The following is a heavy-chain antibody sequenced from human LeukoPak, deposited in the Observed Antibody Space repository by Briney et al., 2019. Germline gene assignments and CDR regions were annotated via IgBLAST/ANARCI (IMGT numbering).Heavy chain of an antibody. V-gene: IGHV4-34*01. Sequence: SETLSLTCAVYGGSFSGYYWSWIRQPPGKGLEWIGEINHSGSTNYNPSLKSRVTISVDTSKNQFSLKLSSVTAADTAVYYCAMKLSIYYYYYMDVWGKGTTVTISS. D-gene: IGHD3-16*02. CDR2: INHSGST. CDR1: GGSFSGYY. J-gene: IGHJ6*03. CDR3: AMKLSIYYYYYMDV.